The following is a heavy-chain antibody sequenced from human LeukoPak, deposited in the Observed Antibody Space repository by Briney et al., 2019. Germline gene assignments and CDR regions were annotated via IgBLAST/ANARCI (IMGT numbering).Heavy chain of an antibody. D-gene: IGHD6-13*01. Sequence: PGGSLRLSCAASGFTFSSYWMSWVRQAPGKGLERVANIKQDGSEKYYVDSVKGRFTISRDNAKNSLYLQMNSLRAEDTAVYYCARDLSSWYDGYNWFDPWGQGTLVTVSS. CDR3: ARDLSSWYDGYNWFDP. CDR2: IKQDGSEK. V-gene: IGHV3-7*01. J-gene: IGHJ5*02. CDR1: GFTFSSYW.